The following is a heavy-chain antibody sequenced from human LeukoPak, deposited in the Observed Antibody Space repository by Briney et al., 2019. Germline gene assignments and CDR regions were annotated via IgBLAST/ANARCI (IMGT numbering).Heavy chain of an antibody. CDR1: GFTLSSYG. CDR3: ARVRQQWLVRGDFDL. V-gene: IGHV3-30*03. D-gene: IGHD6-19*01. Sequence: PGGSLRLSCAASGFTLSSYGMHWVRQAPDKGLEWVAIISYDESHKYYGDSVRGRLTISRDNSKNTLYLQMDSLRVEDTAVYYCARVRQQWLVRGDFDLWGQGTLVTVSS. J-gene: IGHJ4*02. CDR2: ISYDESHK.